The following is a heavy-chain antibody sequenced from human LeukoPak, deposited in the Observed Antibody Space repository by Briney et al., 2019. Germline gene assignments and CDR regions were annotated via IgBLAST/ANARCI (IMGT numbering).Heavy chain of an antibody. CDR1: GGSISSGDYY. J-gene: IGHJ5*02. V-gene: IGHV4-30-4*01. Sequence: SETLSLTCTVSGGSISSGDYYWSWIRQPLGKGLEWIGYIYYSGSTYYNPSLKSRLTISVDTSKNQFSLKLSSVTAADTAVYYCARRKSGWFDPWGQGTLVTVSS. CDR3: ARRKSGWFDP. CDR2: IYYSGST.